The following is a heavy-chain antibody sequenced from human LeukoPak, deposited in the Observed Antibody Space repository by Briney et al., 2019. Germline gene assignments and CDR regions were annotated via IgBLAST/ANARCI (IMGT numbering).Heavy chain of an antibody. V-gene: IGHV3-23*01. J-gene: IGHJ4*02. D-gene: IGHD6-19*01. Sequence: GGSLRLSCAASGFTFSSYGMHWVRQAPGKGLEWVSAISGSGGSTYYADSVKGRFTISRDNSKNTLYLQMNSLRAEDTAVYYCAKDGLSSGWADYWGQGTLVTVSS. CDR3: AKDGLSSGWADY. CDR1: GFTFSSYG. CDR2: ISGSGGST.